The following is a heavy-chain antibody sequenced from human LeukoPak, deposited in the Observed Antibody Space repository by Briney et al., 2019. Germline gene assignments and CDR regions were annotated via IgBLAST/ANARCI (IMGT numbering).Heavy chain of an antibody. V-gene: IGHV4-59*01. CDR2: IHSSGST. J-gene: IGHJ4*02. CDR1: GGSISDYY. CDR3: ARIEGDNSLDY. Sequence: SSETLCLTCTVSGGSISDYYWTWIRQPPGKGLEWIAYIHSSGSTNYNPSLKSRVIISVDTSRSQLSLKLSSVTAADTAVYYCARIEGDNSLDYWGQGTLVTVSS. D-gene: IGHD3-16*01.